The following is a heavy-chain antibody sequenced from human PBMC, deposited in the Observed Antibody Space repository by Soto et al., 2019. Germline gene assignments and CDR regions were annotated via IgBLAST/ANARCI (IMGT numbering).Heavy chain of an antibody. J-gene: IGHJ6*02. CDR3: ATLPRLDGMDV. V-gene: IGHV4-38-2*01. CDR1: GYSISSGHS. D-gene: IGHD6-25*01. CDR2: IFHTGST. Sequence: SETLSLTCAVSGYSISSGHSWGWIRQPPGKGLEWIGSIFHTGSTYYNPSLKSRVTLSVDTSKNQFSLKLSSVTAADTAVYFCATLPRLDGMDVWGQGTTVTAP.